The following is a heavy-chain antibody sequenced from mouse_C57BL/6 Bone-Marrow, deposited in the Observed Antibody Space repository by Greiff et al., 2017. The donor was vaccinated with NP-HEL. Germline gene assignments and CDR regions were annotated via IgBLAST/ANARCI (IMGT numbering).Heavy chain of an antibody. CDR3: ARPPITTVVDSWFAY. V-gene: IGHV1-19*01. Sequence: VQLQQSGPVLVKPGASVKMSCKASGYTFTDYYMNWVKQSHGKSLEWIGVINPYNGGTSYNQKFKGKATLTVDKSSSTAYMELNSLTSEDSAVYYCARPPITTVVDSWFAYWGQGTLVTVSA. J-gene: IGHJ3*01. D-gene: IGHD1-1*01. CDR1: GYTFTDYY. CDR2: INPYNGGT.